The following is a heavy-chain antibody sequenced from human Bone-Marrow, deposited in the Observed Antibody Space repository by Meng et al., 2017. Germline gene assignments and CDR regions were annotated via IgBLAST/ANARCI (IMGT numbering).Heavy chain of an antibody. V-gene: IGHV3-74*01. D-gene: IGHD6-13*01. J-gene: IGHJ3*02. CDR3: ARGPVGELAAAGTGNDAFDI. CDR1: GFTFSSYW. Sequence: GESLKISCAASGFTFSSYWMHWVRQAPGKGLVWVSRINGDGSSTSYADSVKGRFTISRDNAKNTLYLQMNSLRAEDTAVYYCARGPVGELAAAGTGNDAFDIWGQGTMVTVSS. CDR2: INGDGSST.